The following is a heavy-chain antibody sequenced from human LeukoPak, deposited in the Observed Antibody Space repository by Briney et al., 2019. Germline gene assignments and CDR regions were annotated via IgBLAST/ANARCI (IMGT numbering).Heavy chain of an antibody. J-gene: IGHJ4*02. D-gene: IGHD6-13*01. Sequence: ASVKVSCKASGGTFSSYAISWVRQAPGQGLEWMGWISAYNGNTNYAQKLQGRVTMTTDTSTSTAYMELRSLRSDDTAVYYCARDPAAAGRPVDYWGQGTLVTVSS. CDR1: GGTFSSYA. V-gene: IGHV1-18*01. CDR2: ISAYNGNT. CDR3: ARDPAAAGRPVDY.